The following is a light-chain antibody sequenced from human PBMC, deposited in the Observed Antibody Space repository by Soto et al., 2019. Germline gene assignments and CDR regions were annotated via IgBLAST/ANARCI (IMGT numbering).Light chain of an antibody. CDR3: QQVKGLPLT. J-gene: IGKJ4*01. CDR1: HDIARW. Sequence: DIQMTQSPSSVSAFVGDRVAITCRASHDIARWLAWYQQQPGKAPRLLIYAASSLQSGVPTRFSGSGSGTDFTLTITSLQPEDSAVYYCQQVKGLPLTFGGGTKVEIK. V-gene: IGKV1-12*01. CDR2: AAS.